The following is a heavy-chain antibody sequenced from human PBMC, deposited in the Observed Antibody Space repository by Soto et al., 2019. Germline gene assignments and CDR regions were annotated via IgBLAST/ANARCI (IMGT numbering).Heavy chain of an antibody. CDR3: SRFGIHRSYFAY. CDR2: IKQDGSEK. CDR1: GFTFSRYW. D-gene: IGHD3-10*01. Sequence: PERSLRVSCAASGFTFSRYWMIWVRHAPGKGLEWVANIKQDGSEKYYVDSVKGRFTISRDNAKNSLYLQMNSLRAEDSAVYYCSRFGIHRSYFAYPSQGTSVTVSS. V-gene: IGHV3-7*05. J-gene: IGHJ4*01.